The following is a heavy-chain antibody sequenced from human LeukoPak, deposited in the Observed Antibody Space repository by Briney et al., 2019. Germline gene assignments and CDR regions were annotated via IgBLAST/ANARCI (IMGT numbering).Heavy chain of an antibody. D-gene: IGHD3-9*01. CDR1: GFTFSSYS. CDR2: ISRSSSTI. J-gene: IGHJ4*02. Sequence: GGSLRLSCAASGFTFSSYSMNWVRQAPGKGLEWVSYISRSSSTIYYADSVKGRFTISRDNAKNSLYLQMNSLRAEDTAVYYCARRDDWSDFDYWGQGTLVTVSS. CDR3: ARRDDWSDFDY. V-gene: IGHV3-48*01.